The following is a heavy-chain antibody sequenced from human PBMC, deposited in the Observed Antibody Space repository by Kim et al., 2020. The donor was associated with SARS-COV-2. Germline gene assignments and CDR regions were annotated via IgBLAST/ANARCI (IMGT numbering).Heavy chain of an antibody. V-gene: IGHV3-13*04. Sequence: GGSLRLSCAASGFTFSSYDMHWVRQAPGKGLEWVSAICTAGDTYYPGSVKGRFTISRENAKNSLYLQMNSLRAGDTAVYYCARLRGSGWRDYGMDVWGQGTTVTVSS. D-gene: IGHD6-19*01. CDR2: ICTAGDT. J-gene: IGHJ6*02. CDR1: GFTFSSYD. CDR3: ARLRGSGWRDYGMDV.